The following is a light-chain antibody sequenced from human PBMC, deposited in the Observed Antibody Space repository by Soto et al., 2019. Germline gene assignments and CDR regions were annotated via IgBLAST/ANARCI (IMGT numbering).Light chain of an antibody. CDR3: SLSYSGIRV. CDR1: TGTVTTRHY. V-gene: IGLV7-46*01. J-gene: IGLJ3*02. CDR2: DTD. Sequence: QAVVTQEPSLTVSQGGTVTLTCGSSTGTVTTRHYPYWFQQKPGQAPRTLIFDTDNKHSWTPARFSGSLLGGKSALTLSGAQPDDEADYYCSLSYSGIRVFGGGTKLTVL.